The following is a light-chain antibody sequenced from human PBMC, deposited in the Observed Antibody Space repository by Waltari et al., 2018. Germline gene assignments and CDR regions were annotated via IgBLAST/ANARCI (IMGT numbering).Light chain of an antibody. CDR1: SSDIGDYNY. V-gene: IGLV2-11*01. CDR3: CSYAGGFVYV. J-gene: IGLJ1*01. CDR2: DVT. Sequence: QSALTQPRSVSGSPGQSVAISCTGTSSDIGDYNYVSWYQQHPGKAPKLMISDVTKGPSGVPDRFSGAKSGNTASLTISWLQAEDGADYYCCSYAGGFVYVFGTGTKVTVL.